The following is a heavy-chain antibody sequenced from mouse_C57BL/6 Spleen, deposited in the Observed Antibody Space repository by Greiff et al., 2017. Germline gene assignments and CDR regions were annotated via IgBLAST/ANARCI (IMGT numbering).Heavy chain of an antibody. V-gene: IGHV1-82*01. J-gene: IGHJ4*01. D-gene: IGHD2-2*01. Sequence: VQLQQSGPELVKPGASVTISCKASGYAFSSSWWNWVKQRPGKGLECIGRIYHGDGASNYNGKIKGKATLTADKSYSTAYMQLNCVTSEDSAVYYCARRGYPYAMDYWGQGTSVTVSS. CDR1: GYAFSSSW. CDR2: IYHGDGAS. CDR3: ARRGYPYAMDY.